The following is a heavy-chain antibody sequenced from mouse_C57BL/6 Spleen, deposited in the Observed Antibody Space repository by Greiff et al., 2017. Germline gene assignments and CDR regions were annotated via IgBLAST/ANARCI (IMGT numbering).Heavy chain of an antibody. Sequence: EVKVVESGGGLVKPGGSLKLSCAASGFTFSSYAMSWVRQTPEKRLEWVATISDGGSYTYYPDNVKGRFTISRDNAKNNLYLQMSHLKSEDTAMYYCARDKSIWYFDVWGTGTTVTVSS. D-gene: IGHD1-3*01. J-gene: IGHJ1*03. V-gene: IGHV5-4*01. CDR2: ISDGGSYT. CDR1: GFTFSSYA. CDR3: ARDKSIWYFDV.